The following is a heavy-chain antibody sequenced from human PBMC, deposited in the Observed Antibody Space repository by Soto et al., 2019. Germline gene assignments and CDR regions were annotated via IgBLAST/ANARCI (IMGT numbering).Heavy chain of an antibody. D-gene: IGHD3-3*01. CDR2: IWYDGSNK. J-gene: IGHJ6*04. Sequence: GGSLRLSCVASGFTFSSYGMHWVRQAPGKGLEWVAVIWYDGSNKYYADSVKGRFTISRDNSKNTLYLQMNSLRAEDTAVYYCARAGGYDFWSGYYYYYGMDVWGKGTTVPVSP. CDR1: GFTFSSYG. V-gene: IGHV3-33*01. CDR3: ARAGGYDFWSGYYYYYGMDV.